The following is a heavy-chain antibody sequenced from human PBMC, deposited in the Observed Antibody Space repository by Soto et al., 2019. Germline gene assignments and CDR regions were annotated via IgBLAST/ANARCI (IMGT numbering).Heavy chain of an antibody. CDR3: ARGRVVPAASNWFDP. J-gene: IGHJ5*02. Sequence: KPSETLSLTCAVSGGSISSGGYSWSWIRQPPGKGLEWIGYIYHSGSTYYNPSLKSRVTISVDRSKNQFSLKLSSVTAADTAVYYCARGRVVPAASNWFDPWGQGTLVTVSS. V-gene: IGHV4-30-2*01. CDR2: IYHSGST. D-gene: IGHD2-2*01. CDR1: GGSISSGGYS.